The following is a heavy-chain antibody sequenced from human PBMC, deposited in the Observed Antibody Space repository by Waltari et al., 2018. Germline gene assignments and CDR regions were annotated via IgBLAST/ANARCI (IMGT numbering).Heavy chain of an antibody. CDR2: KNNRAQWRK. V-gene: IGHV6-1*01. CDR3: ARGKFTAFDI. J-gene: IGHJ3*02. CDR1: GDSLFTTSVA. Sequence: QVQLQQSGPGLVKPSQTLSLTCAVSGDSLFTTSVAWNWIRQSPSRGLEWLGRKNNRAQWRKHYARAGEGRITVNPDTTKNRYSPQLDAVTPDDTAVYYCARGKFTAFDIWGQGTMVTVSS.